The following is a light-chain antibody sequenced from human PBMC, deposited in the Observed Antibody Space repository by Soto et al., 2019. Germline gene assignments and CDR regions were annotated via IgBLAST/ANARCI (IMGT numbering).Light chain of an antibody. CDR2: EVS. J-gene: IGLJ3*02. CDR1: SNDVGAYKY. Sequence: QSALTQSASVSGSPGQSITISCTGTSNDVGAYKYVSWYQQHPGKAPKLMIFEVSNRPSGVSNRFSGSKSGDTASLTISGLQAEDEADYYCSSYTSDTTLVFGGGTKLTVL. V-gene: IGLV2-14*01. CDR3: SSYTSDTTLV.